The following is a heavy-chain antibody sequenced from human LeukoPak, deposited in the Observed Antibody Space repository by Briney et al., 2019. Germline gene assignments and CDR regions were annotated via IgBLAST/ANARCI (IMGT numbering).Heavy chain of an antibody. CDR3: ARGHSLYSGSYYGDY. D-gene: IGHD1-26*01. CDR2: INPSGGST. Sequence: ASVKVSCKASGYTFTGYFMHWVRQAPGQGLEWMGIINPSGGSTSYAQKFQGRVTMTRDASTSTVYMELSSLRSEDTAVYYCARGHSLYSGSYYGDYWGQGTLVTVSS. CDR1: GYTFTGYF. J-gene: IGHJ4*02. V-gene: IGHV1-46*01.